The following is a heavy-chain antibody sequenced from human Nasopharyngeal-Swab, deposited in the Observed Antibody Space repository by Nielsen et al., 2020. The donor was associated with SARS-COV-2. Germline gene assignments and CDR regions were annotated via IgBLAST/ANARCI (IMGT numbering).Heavy chain of an antibody. CDR3: ARSYCNSPSCWADYYGMDV. Sequence: GESLKISCAASGFTFSVYYMGWIRHAPGKGLEWVSYISNSGTTIQYADSVKGRFTVSRDNGKSSLYLQMNGLRAEDTAVYYCARSYCNSPSCWADYYGMDVWGQGTTVTVSS. D-gene: IGHD2/OR15-2a*01. J-gene: IGHJ6*02. CDR1: GFTFSVYY. CDR2: ISNSGTTI. V-gene: IGHV3-11*01.